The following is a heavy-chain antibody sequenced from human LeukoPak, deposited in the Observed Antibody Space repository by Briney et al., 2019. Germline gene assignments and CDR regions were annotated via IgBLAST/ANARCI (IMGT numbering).Heavy chain of an antibody. CDR2: IIPIFGTA. CDR1: GGTFSSYA. J-gene: IGHJ4*02. V-gene: IGHV1-69*05. Sequence: ASVKVSCKASGGTFSSYAISWVRQAPGQGLEWMGRIIPIFGTANYAQKFQGRVTITTNETTSTAYMELSRLRSEDTAVYYCGRGTWGTGDPYWGQGTLVTVSS. D-gene: IGHD4-17*01. CDR3: GRGTWGTGDPY.